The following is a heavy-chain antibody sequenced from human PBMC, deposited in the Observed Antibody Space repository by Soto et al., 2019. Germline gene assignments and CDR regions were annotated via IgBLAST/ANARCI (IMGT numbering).Heavy chain of an antibody. CDR1: GFSLSTSGVG. CDR2: IYWDDDK. Sequence: SGPTLVNPTQTLTLTCTFSGFSLSTSGVGVGWIRQPPGKALEWLALIYWDDDKRYSPSLKSRLTITKDTSKNQVVLTMTNMDPVDTATYYCAYRGDNSSPHPTWFDPWGQGTLVTVSS. V-gene: IGHV2-5*02. D-gene: IGHD6-13*01. J-gene: IGHJ5*02. CDR3: AYRGDNSSPHPTWFDP.